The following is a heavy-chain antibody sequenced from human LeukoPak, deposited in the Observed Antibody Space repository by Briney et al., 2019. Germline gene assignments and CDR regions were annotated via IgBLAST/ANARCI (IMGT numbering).Heavy chain of an antibody. CDR2: NNGDGSTT. CDR1: GFSLSGYW. J-gene: IGHJ5*02. Sequence: GGSLRLSWVASGFSLSGYWMYWVRQAPGKGLMYISRNNGDGSTTNYADVVKGRFTMSRDNVKNTLYLQMNSLRVEDTAVYYCARDPRNVGLAPWGQGTLVTVSS. D-gene: IGHD2-15*01. V-gene: IGHV3-74*01. CDR3: ARDPRNVGLAP.